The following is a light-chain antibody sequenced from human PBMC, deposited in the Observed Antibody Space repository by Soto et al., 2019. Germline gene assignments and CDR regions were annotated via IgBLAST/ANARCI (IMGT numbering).Light chain of an antibody. CDR3: CSYTSSATRV. J-gene: IGLJ3*02. Sequence: QSALIQPPSVSGSPGQSVTISCTGTSSDVGSYDYVSWYQQYPGTVPKPMIYNVNTQSSGVPDRFSGSKSGNTASMTISGLQAEDETDYYFCSYTSSATRVFGGGTKVTVL. CDR2: NVN. V-gene: IGLV2-11*01. CDR1: SSDVGSYDY.